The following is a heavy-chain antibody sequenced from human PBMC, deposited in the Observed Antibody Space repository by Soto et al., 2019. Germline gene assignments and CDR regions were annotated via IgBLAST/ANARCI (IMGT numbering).Heavy chain of an antibody. Sequence: QVQLVQSGAEVKKPGASVKVSCKTSGYTFTNFGLSWVRQAPGQGLEWMGWISAYNGNTNYAQNFQCRVTMTTDTSTSTAYMELRSLSSDDTAVYYCEGGGTPIDYWGQGTLVTVSS. D-gene: IGHD3-16*01. CDR2: ISAYNGNT. CDR1: GYTFTNFG. J-gene: IGHJ4*02. V-gene: IGHV1-18*01. CDR3: EGGGTPIDY.